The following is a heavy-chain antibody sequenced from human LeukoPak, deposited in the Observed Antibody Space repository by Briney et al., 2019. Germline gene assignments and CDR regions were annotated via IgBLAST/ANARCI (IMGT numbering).Heavy chain of an antibody. CDR2: IKPDGNDK. J-gene: IGHJ3*01. Sequence: GGSLRLSCVASGFTFSIHWMTWVRQAPGKGLEWVATIKPDGNDKFFVDSVKGRFTISRDNVKNSLFFQMNSLRAEDTAVYYCACSGRGPFDAWGQGTMVTVSS. CDR1: GFTFSIHW. CDR3: ACSGRGPFDA. V-gene: IGHV3-7*01. D-gene: IGHD6-19*01.